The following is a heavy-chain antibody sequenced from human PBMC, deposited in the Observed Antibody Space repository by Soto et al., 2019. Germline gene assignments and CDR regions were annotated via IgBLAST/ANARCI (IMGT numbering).Heavy chain of an antibody. V-gene: IGHV4-31*03. Sequence: PSETLSLTCTVSGDSILGVGYWSLIRHLPGRGLEWIGCISSSGSTYYNPALNNRISLSLDTSQNQFSLKLLSVTAADTAIYYCARSGVTGIVIPSHWFDPWGQGTLVTVSS. CDR1: GDSILGVGY. CDR2: ISSSGST. CDR3: ARSGVTGIVIPSHWFDP. D-gene: IGHD2-21*02. J-gene: IGHJ5*02.